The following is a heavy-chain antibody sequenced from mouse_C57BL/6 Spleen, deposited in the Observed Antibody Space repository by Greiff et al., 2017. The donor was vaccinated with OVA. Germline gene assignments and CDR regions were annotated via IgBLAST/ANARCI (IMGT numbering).Heavy chain of an antibody. CDR1: GYAFSSSW. J-gene: IGHJ4*01. V-gene: IGHV1-82*01. D-gene: IGHD2-5*01. CDR2: IYPGDGDT. CDR3: ARSRSNEDYAMDY. Sequence: QVQLKESGPELVKPGASVKISCKASGYAFSSSWMNWVKQRPGKGLEWIGRIYPGDGDTNYNGKFKGKATLTADKSSSTAYMQLSSLTSEDSAVYFCARSRSNEDYAMDYWGQGTSVTVSS.